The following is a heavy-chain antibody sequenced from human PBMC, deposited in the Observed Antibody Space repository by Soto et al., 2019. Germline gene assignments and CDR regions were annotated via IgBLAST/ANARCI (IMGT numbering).Heavy chain of an antibody. Sequence: EVQLLESGGGLVQPGGSLTLSCAASGFTFSTYAMTWVRQAPGKGLEWVSTISDSDGSTYYADSVKGLFTISRDNYKNTVYLQMNSLRAEDTAVYYCAKEVEGGWYYFDYWGQGTLVTVSS. D-gene: IGHD2-15*01. V-gene: IGHV3-23*01. CDR3: AKEVEGGWYYFDY. CDR1: GFTFSTYA. J-gene: IGHJ4*02. CDR2: ISDSDGST.